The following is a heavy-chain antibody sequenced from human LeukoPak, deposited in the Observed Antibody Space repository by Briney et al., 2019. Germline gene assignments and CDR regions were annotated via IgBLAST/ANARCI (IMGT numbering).Heavy chain of an antibody. J-gene: IGHJ4*02. CDR1: GYSFTSYG. CDR2: INTNTGNP. D-gene: IGHD5-18*01. CDR3: ARDGYSYVYAVIDC. V-gene: IGHV7-4-1*02. Sequence: ASVKVSCKASGYSFTSYGISWVRQAPGQGLEWMGWINTNTGNPTYAQGFTGRFVFSLDTSVSTAYLQISSLKAEDTAVYYCARDGYSYVYAVIDCWGQGTLVTVSS.